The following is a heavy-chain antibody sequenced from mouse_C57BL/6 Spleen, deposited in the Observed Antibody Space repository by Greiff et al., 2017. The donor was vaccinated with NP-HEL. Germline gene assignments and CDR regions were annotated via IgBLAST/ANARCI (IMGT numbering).Heavy chain of an antibody. Sequence: VQLKESGAELVRPGASVKLSCTASGFNIKDDYMHWVKQRPEQGLEWIGWIDPENGDTEYASKFQGKATITADTSSNTAYLQLSSLTSEDTAVYYCTTWGNYEGYGGQGTTLTVSS. CDR3: TTWGNYEGY. J-gene: IGHJ2*01. D-gene: IGHD2-1*01. CDR1: GFNIKDDY. CDR2: IDPENGDT. V-gene: IGHV14-4*01.